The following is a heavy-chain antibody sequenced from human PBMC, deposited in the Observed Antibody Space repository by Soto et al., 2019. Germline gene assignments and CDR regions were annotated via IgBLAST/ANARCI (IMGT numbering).Heavy chain of an antibody. CDR3: ARDSSGLDY. V-gene: IGHV4-34*01. Sequence: SETLSLTCAVYGGSFSGYYWSWIRQPPGKGLEWIGEINHSGSTNYNPSLKSRVTISVDTSKNQFSLKLSSVTAADTAVYYCARDSSGLDYWGQGTLVTVSS. CDR2: INHSGST. D-gene: IGHD3-22*01. CDR1: GGSFSGYY. J-gene: IGHJ4*02.